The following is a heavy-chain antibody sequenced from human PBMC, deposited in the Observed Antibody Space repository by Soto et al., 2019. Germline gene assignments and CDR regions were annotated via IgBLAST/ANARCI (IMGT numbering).Heavy chain of an antibody. V-gene: IGHV1-69*12. CDR3: ARGPDYEGYFDY. CDR2: IILPFGTP. J-gene: IGHJ4*02. CDR1: GGTFSNYA. Sequence: QVRLVQSGAEVKKPGSSVKVSCKASGGTFSNYAISWVRQAPGQGLEWMGVIILPFGTPNYAQKFQGSVTISADESMTTVYMEVSGLRSEDTAGYYWARGPDYEGYFDYWGRGTLVTVSS. D-gene: IGHD3-22*01.